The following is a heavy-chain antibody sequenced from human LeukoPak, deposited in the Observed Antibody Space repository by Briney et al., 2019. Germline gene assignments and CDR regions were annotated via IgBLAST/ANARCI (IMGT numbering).Heavy chain of an antibody. D-gene: IGHD6-25*01. V-gene: IGHV3-11*04. Sequence: GGSLRLSCAASGFTFSDYYMSWIRQAPGKGLEWLSYISSSGSTVYYADSVKGRFTISRDNAKNSLYLQMNSLRADEDTAVYYCAREVPAYYDYWGQGILVTVSS. CDR1: GFTFSDYY. CDR3: AREVPAYYDY. J-gene: IGHJ4*02. CDR2: ISSSGSTV.